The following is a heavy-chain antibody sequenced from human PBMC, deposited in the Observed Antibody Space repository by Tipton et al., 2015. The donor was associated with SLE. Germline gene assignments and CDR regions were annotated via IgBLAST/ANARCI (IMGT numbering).Heavy chain of an antibody. J-gene: IGHJ4*02. CDR3: ARQGYYDILTGAEYFDY. D-gene: IGHD3-9*01. Sequence: QVQLVQSGGGLVRPGGSLRLSCAASGFTFTDFQMSWIRQGPGKGREWISYISSTGSASSYADSVKGRFTISRDNAKKSVYLQMNNLRAEDTAVYFCARQGYYDILTGAEYFDYWGRGILVTVSS. CDR2: ISSTGSAS. CDR1: GFTFTDFQ. V-gene: IGHV3-11*01.